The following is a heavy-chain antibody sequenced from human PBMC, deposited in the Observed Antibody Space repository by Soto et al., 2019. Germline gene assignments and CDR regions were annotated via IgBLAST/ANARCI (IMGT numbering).Heavy chain of an antibody. D-gene: IGHD6-13*01. CDR2: IKKDGSKI. J-gene: IGHJ3*02. Sequence: EVQLVESGGDLVQPGGSLRLSCAASGFSFGSSWMTWVRQAPGKGLEWVANIKKDGSKINYLDSVRGRFTVSRDNDTNSLYLEMNSLRAEDTALYYCARDVSPGSSSLYLEAFEIWGQGTMVTVSS. CDR1: GFSFGSSW. CDR3: ARDVSPGSSSLYLEAFEI. V-gene: IGHV3-7*05.